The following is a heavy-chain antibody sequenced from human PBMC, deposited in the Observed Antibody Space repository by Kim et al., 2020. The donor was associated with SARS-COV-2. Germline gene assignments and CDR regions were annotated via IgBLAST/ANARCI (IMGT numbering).Heavy chain of an antibody. CDR1: GASISGYY. J-gene: IGHJ4*02. V-gene: IGHV4-59*08. D-gene: IGHD3-10*01. Sequence: SETLSLTCTVSGASISGYYWGWIRQPPGQGLEWIRYIYYSGGSVQYNPSLKSRVTTSVDSSKKQISLKLTLVTAADTAVYYCARLFSPRPYGFFDYWGPGTPGTVSS. CDR3: ARLFSPRPYGFFDY. CDR2: IYYSGGSV.